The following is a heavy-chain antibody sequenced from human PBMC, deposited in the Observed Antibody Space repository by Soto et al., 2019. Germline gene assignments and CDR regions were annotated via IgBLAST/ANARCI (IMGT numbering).Heavy chain of an antibody. J-gene: IGHJ4*02. CDR3: ARAPRASSGYPQYYVDY. V-gene: IGHV1-2*04. D-gene: IGHD3-22*01. CDR1: GYTFTGYY. Sequence: QVQLVQSGAEVKKPGASVKVSCKASGYTFTGYYMHWVRQAPGQGLEWMGWINPNSGGTNYAQKCQGWVTMTRDTSISTAYMELSRLRSDDTAVYYCARAPRASSGYPQYYVDYWGQGTLVTVSS. CDR2: INPNSGGT.